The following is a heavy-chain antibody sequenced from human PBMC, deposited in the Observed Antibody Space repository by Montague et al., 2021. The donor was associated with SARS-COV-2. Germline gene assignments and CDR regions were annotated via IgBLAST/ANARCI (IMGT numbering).Heavy chain of an antibody. CDR1: GGSISSYY. V-gene: IGHV4-59*01. D-gene: IGHD3-22*01. CDR2: IYYSGST. CDR3: ARDLGYDSSGPDAFDI. J-gene: IGHJ3*02. Sequence: SETLSLTCTVSGGSISSYYWSRIRQPPGKGLEWIGYIYYSGSTNYNPSLRSRVAISVDTSKNQFSLKLSSVTAADTAVYYCARDLGYDSSGPDAFDIWGQGTMVTVSS.